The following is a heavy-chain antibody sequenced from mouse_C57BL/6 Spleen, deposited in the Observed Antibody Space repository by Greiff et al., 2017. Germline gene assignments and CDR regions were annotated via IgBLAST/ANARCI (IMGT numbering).Heavy chain of an antibody. CDR3: ARVHYYGSSYGYFDV. CDR2: IRNKANGYTT. CDR1: GFTFTDYY. J-gene: IGHJ1*03. D-gene: IGHD1-1*01. Sequence: EVKLVESGGGLVQPGGSLSLSCAASGFTFTDYYMSWVRQPPGKALEWLGFIRNKANGYTTEYSASVKGRFTISRDNSQSILYLQMNALRAEDSATYYCARVHYYGSSYGYFDVWGTGTTVTVSS. V-gene: IGHV7-3*01.